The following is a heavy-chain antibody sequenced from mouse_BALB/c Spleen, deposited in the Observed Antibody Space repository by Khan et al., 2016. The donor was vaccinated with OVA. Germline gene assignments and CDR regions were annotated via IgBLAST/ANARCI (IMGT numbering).Heavy chain of an antibody. D-gene: IGHD1-1*01. CDR3: VRRGNYYGSFYWYFDV. V-gene: IGHV2-9-2*01. CDR1: GFSLTSYD. Sequence: QVQLKESGPGLVAPSQSLSITCTVSGFSLTSYDISWIRQPPGKGLEWLGVIWTGGGTNYNSAFMSRLSISKDNSQSQVFLKMNSLQTYDTAIYYCVRRGNYYGSFYWYFDVWGAGTTVTVSS. CDR2: IWTGGGT. J-gene: IGHJ1*01.